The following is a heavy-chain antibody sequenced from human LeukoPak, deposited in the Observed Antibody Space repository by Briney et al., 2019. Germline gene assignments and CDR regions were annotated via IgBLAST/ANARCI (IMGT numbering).Heavy chain of an antibody. CDR2: INSDGSST. J-gene: IGHJ6*02. CDR3: AREWGTVTTYYGMDV. CDR1: GFTFSSYW. D-gene: IGHD4-11*01. V-gene: IGHV3-74*01. Sequence: PGGSLRLSCAASGFTFSSYWMHWVRQAPGKGLVWVSRINSDGSSTSYADFVKGRFTISRDNAKNALYLQMNSLRAEDTAVYYCAREWGTVTTYYGMDVWGQGTTVTVSS.